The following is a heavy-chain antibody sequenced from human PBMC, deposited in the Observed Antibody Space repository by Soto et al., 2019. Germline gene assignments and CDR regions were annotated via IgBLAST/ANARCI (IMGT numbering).Heavy chain of an antibody. CDR1: GGSISSYY. V-gene: IGHV4-4*08. J-gene: IGHJ4*02. CDR2: IYA. Sequence: PSETLSLTCTVSGGSISSYYWSWIRQPPGKGLEWIGYIYAQKLQGRVTMTTDTSTSTAYMELRSLRSDDTAVYYCARDWAAAGPFDYWGQGTLVTVSS. D-gene: IGHD6-13*01. CDR3: ARDWAAAGPFDY.